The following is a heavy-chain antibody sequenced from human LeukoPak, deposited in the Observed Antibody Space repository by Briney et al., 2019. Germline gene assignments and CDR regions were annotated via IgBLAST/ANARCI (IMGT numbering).Heavy chain of an antibody. D-gene: IGHD2-2*01. J-gene: IGHJ6*02. CDR1: GFPISDNY. V-gene: IGHV3-66*01. CDR3: ARERYHSGHYYGMDV. Sequence: GGSLRLSCAASGFPISDNYMSWVRQAPGKGREWVSIIESGSNTYYTDSVKGRFTISRDQSRHPLFLQMTNLTVADTGVYSCARERYHSGHYYGMDVWGQGTTVTVFS. CDR2: IESGSNT.